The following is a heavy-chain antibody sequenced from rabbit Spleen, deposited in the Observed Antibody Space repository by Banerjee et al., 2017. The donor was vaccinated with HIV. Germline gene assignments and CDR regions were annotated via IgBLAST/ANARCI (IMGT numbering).Heavy chain of an antibody. CDR1: GFTLSSYW. CDR3: VREVAAKFSL. D-gene: IGHD4-1*01. CDR2: IYNGDDST. V-gene: IGHV1S47*01. J-gene: IGHJ4*01. Sequence: QEQLVESGGGLVQPEGSLTLTCKASGFTLSSYWMCWVRQAPGKGLELIACIYNGDDSTYYASWVNGRFTISSHNAQNTLFLQLNSLTAADTATYFCVREVAAKFSLWGPGTLVTVS.